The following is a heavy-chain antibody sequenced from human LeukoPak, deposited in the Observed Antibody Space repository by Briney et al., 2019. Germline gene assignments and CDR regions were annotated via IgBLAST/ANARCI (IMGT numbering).Heavy chain of an antibody. CDR1: GYSFTSYG. Sequence: ASVKVSSKASGYSFTSYGISWVRQAPGQGLEWMGWISAYNGDTSYAQKLQGRVTMTADTSTSTAYMELRSLRSDDTAFYYCARARGGLPGLFDSWGQGTLVTVSS. CDR3: ARARGGLPGLFDS. CDR2: ISAYNGDT. D-gene: IGHD3-16*01. V-gene: IGHV1-18*01. J-gene: IGHJ4*02.